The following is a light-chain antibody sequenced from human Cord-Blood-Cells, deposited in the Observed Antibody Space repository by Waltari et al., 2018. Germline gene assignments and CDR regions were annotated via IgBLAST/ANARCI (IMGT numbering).Light chain of an antibody. CDR3: VLYMGSGISV. CDR1: SGSVSTSYY. Sequence: QTVVTQEPSFSVSPGGTVTLTCGLSSGSVSTSYYPSWYQQTPGQAPRTAIYRTSTRSSGVPDRFSGSILRNKADLPSTGAQADDESDYYCVLYMGSGISVFGGGTKLTVL. J-gene: IGLJ3*02. CDR2: RTS. V-gene: IGLV8-61*01.